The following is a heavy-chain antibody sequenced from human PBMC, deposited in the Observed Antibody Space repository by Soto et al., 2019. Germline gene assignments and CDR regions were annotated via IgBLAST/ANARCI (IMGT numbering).Heavy chain of an antibody. V-gene: IGHV1-8*01. CDR1: GYTFTSYD. CDR2: MNPNSGNT. J-gene: IGHJ6*02. D-gene: IGHD3-3*01. Sequence: GASVKVSCKASGYTFTSYDINWVRQATGQGLEWMGWMNPNSGNTGYAQKFQGRVTMTRNTSISTAYMELSSLRSEDTAVYYCARGSGKYYDFWSGYYNGATYYYYGMDVWGQGTTVTVSS. CDR3: ARGSGKYYDFWSGYYNGATYYYYGMDV.